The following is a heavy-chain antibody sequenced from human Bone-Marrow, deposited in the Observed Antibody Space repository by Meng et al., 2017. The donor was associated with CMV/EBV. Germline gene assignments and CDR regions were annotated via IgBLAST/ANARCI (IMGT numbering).Heavy chain of an antibody. Sequence: SGFTFSSYAISWVRHAPGEGLGWVSVIYSGGSSTYYADSVKSRFTISRDNSKTTLYLQMNSLTAEDTAVYYCAEGGAAAGTGALLDWGQGTLVTVSS. D-gene: IGHD6-13*01. CDR3: AEGGAAAGTGALLD. CDR2: IYSGGSST. V-gene: IGHV3-23*03. CDR1: GFTFSSYA. J-gene: IGHJ4*02.